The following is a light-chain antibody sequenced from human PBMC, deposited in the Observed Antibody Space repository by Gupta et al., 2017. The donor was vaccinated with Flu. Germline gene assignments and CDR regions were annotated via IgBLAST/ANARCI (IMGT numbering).Light chain of an antibody. Sequence: DIVMTQSPATLSVSPGERATLSCRASQSVSSNVAWYQQKPGQAPRLLIYGAATRATGIPARFSGSGSGTEFTLTISSLQSEDFAVYYCQQDNNWPRTFGQGTKVEIK. J-gene: IGKJ1*01. V-gene: IGKV3-15*01. CDR2: GAA. CDR3: QQDNNWPRT. CDR1: QSVSSN.